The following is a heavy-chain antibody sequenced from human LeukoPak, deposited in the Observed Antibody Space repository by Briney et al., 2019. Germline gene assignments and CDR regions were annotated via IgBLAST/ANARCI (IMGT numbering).Heavy chain of an antibody. D-gene: IGHD2-15*01. Sequence: PSETLSLTCAVYGGSFSGYYWSWIRQPPGKGLEWIGEINHSGSTNYNPSLKSRVTISVDTSKNQFSLKLSSVTAADTAVYYCARDGGYCSGGSCFVGFDYWGQGTLVTVSS. V-gene: IGHV4-34*01. CDR3: ARDGGYCSGGSCFVGFDY. CDR1: GGSFSGYY. J-gene: IGHJ4*02. CDR2: INHSGST.